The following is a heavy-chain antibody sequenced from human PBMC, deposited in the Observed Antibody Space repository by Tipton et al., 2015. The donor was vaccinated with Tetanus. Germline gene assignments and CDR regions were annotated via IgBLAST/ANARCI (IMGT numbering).Heavy chain of an antibody. D-gene: IGHD1-26*01. CDR3: ARDQARGARGWNYFDY. CDR2: IYYSGST. Sequence: LVKPTQTLSLTCTVSGGSISSGGYYWSWIRQHPGKGLEWIGDIYYSGSTYYNPPLKSRVSISVDTSKNQFSLKLNSVTAADTAVYYCARDQARGARGWNYFDYWGQGTRVTVSS. CDR1: GGSISSGGYY. V-gene: IGHV4-31*03. J-gene: IGHJ4*02.